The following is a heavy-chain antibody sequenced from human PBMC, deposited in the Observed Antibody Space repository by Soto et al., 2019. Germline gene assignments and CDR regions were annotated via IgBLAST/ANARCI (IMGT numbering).Heavy chain of an antibody. J-gene: IGHJ6*03. D-gene: IGHD5-18*01. CDR1: GYTFTSYY. CDR3: ARHGYSYVPANYFYSYYMDV. Sequence: ASVKVSCKASGYTFTSYYMHWVRQAPGQGLEWMGIINPSGGSTSYAQKFQGRVTMTRDTSTSTVYMELSSLRSEDTAVYYCARHGYSYVPANYFYSYYMDVLGKGTTLTVSS. V-gene: IGHV1-46*03. CDR2: INPSGGST.